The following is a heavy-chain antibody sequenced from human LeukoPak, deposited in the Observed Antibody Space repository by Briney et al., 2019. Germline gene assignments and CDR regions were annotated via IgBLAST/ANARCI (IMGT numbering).Heavy chain of an antibody. V-gene: IGHV3-21*01. CDR2: ISSSSSYI. CDR3: ARFPVGCYYDSSGRVLTFDY. D-gene: IGHD3-22*01. J-gene: IGHJ4*02. CDR1: GFTFSSYS. Sequence: GGSLRLSCAASGFTFSSYSMNWVRQAPGKGLEWVSSISSSSSYIYYADSVKGRFTISRDNAKNSLYLQMNSLRAEDTAVYYCARFPVGCYYDSSGRVLTFDYWGQGTLVTVSS.